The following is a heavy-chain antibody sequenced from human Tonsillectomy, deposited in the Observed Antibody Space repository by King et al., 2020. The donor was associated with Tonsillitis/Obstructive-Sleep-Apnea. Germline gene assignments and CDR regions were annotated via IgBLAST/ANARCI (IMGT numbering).Heavy chain of an antibody. D-gene: IGHD1-20*01. CDR2: ISGSGGST. CDR1: GFTFSSYA. J-gene: IGHJ6*03. Sequence: VQLVESGGNLVQPGGSLRLSCAASGFTFSSYAMSWVRQAPGKGLEWVSAISGSGGSTYYADSVKGRFTISRDNSKNTLYLQMNSLGAGDTAVYYLSKDLIXGRGDVXXYXXVWXXXTTVTVSS. CDR3: SKDLIXGRGDVXXYXXV. V-gene: IGHV3-23*04.